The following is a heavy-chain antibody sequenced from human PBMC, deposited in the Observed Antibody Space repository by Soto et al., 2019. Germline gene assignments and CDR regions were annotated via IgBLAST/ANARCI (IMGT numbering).Heavy chain of an antibody. CDR1: GFSLSTSGVS. V-gene: IGHV2-5*02. Sequence: QITLKGSGPTLVKPTPTLTLTCSFSGFSLSTSGVSVGWIRQPPGKALEWLALIYWDDDKRDSPSLKSRHTITKDTSKNQVVLTMTNLDPEYTATYYCAHRRTNFDYWGQGTLVTVSS. J-gene: IGHJ4*02. CDR3: AHRRTNFDY. CDR2: IYWDDDK.